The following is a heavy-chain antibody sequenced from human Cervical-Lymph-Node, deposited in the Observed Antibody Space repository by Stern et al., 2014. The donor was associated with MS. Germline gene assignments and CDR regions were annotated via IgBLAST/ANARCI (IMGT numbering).Heavy chain of an antibody. CDR3: ARLHYDSSGSGGD. J-gene: IGHJ4*02. D-gene: IGHD3-22*01. CDR1: GYSFPSYS. Sequence: VQLVQSGAEVKKPGASVKVSCKASGYSFPSYSMHWVRQAPGQRLEWMGWINAGNADTKYAQTFQGRVTITSDTSANTAYMELTSMKSVDTAVYCCARLHYDSSGSGGDWGQGTLVTVSS. V-gene: IGHV1-3*01. CDR2: INAGNADT.